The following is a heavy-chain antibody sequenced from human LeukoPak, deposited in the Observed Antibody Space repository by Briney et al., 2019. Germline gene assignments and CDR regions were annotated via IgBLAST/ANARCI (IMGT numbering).Heavy chain of an antibody. J-gene: IGHJ4*02. CDR2: IIPFFGTA. CDR1: GGTFTSYA. CDR3: ARAQDSSGYYYGFR. D-gene: IGHD3-22*01. Sequence: SVKVSCKASGGTFTSYAISWVRQAPGQGLQWMGGIIPFFGTANYAQKFQGRVTITADESTSTAYMELSSLRSEDTAVYYCARAQDSSGYYYGFRWGQGTLVTVSS. V-gene: IGHV1-69*13.